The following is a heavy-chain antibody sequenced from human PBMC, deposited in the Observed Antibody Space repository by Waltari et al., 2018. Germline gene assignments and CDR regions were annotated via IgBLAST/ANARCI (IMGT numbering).Heavy chain of an antibody. CDR1: GGPISRGSYY. CDR3: ARDGDYYGMDFDY. Sequence: QVQLQESGPGLVKPSQTLSLTCTVSGGPISRGSYYWRWLRQSAGKGLEWIGRIYTSGSTNYNPSLKSRVTISVDTSKNQFSLKLSSVTAADTAVYYCARDGDYYGMDFDYWGQGTLVTVSS. J-gene: IGHJ4*02. D-gene: IGHD3-10*01. CDR2: IYTSGST. V-gene: IGHV4-61*02.